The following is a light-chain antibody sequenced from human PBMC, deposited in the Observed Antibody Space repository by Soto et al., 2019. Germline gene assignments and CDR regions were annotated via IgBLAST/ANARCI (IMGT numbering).Light chain of an antibody. CDR1: QSLVHSDGNTY. V-gene: IGKV2-24*01. J-gene: IGKJ2*01. Sequence: DIVMTQTPLSSPVTLGQPASISCRSSQSLVHSDGNTYLSWLQQRPGQPPRLLMYKISNRLSGVPDRCSGSGAGADYTLKISRVEAEDVGVNYCMQATQFPPYTFGQGTKLEIK. CDR2: KIS. CDR3: MQATQFPPYT.